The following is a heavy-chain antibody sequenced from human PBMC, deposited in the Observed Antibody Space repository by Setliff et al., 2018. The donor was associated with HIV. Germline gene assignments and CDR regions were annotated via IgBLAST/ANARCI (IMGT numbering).Heavy chain of an antibody. V-gene: IGHV4-59*12. CDR3: ARGRKRDGYNFYYYYMDV. D-gene: IGHD5-12*01. CDR1: GGSISSYY. Sequence: SETLSPTCTVSGGSISSYYWSWIRQPPGKGLEWIGYIYYSGSTNYNPSLKSRVTISVDTSKNQFSLKLSSVTAADTAVYYCARGRKRDGYNFYYYYMDVWDKGTTVTVSS. J-gene: IGHJ6*03. CDR2: IYYSGST.